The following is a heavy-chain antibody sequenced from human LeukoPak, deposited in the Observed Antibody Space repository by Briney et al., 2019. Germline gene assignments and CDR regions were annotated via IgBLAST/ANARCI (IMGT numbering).Heavy chain of an antibody. V-gene: IGHV1-69*13. D-gene: IGHD2-2*01. CDR3: VSSSTSWDWFDP. CDR1: GGTFSSYA. Sequence: SVNLSCKASGGTFSSYAISWVRQPPGQGLEWMGGIIPIFGTANYAQQFQGRVTITADDSTSTAYMELSSLGSEDTAVYYCVSSSTSWDWFDPWGQGTLVTVSS. J-gene: IGHJ5*02. CDR2: IIPIFGTA.